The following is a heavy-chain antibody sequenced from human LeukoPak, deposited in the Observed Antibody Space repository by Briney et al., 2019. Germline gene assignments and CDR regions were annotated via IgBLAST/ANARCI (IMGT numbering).Heavy chain of an antibody. V-gene: IGHV4-39*01. J-gene: IGHJ4*02. CDR3: ARHSSAARPNFDY. D-gene: IGHD6-6*01. CDR1: GGSISGSNYY. CDR2: IYYSGTT. Sequence: PSETLSLTCTVSGGSISGSNYYWVWIRQPPGKGLEGIGSIYYSGTTYYNPSLKIPVTISVYTSKNQFSLEVTSMTAADTSVYYCARHSSAARPNFDYWGQGTLVTVSS.